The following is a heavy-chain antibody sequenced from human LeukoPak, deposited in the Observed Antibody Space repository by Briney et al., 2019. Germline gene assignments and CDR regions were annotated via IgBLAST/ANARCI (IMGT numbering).Heavy chain of an antibody. CDR1: GFTFSSYT. D-gene: IGHD1-26*01. J-gene: IGHJ1*01. CDR2: ISHSSTYI. CDR3: ARDLEGGTVVTGYFHH. Sequence: GGSLRLSCAASGFTFSSYTMNWVRQAPGKGLEWVSSISHSSTYIFYADSVKGRFTISRDNAENSLYLQMNSLRTEDTAVYYCARDLEGGTVVTGYFHHWGQGTLVIVSS. V-gene: IGHV3-21*01.